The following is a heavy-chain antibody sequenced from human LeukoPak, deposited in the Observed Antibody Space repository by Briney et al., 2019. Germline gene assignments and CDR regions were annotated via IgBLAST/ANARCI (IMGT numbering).Heavy chain of an antibody. D-gene: IGHD5/OR15-5a*01. CDR1: GGSNGSYH. J-gene: IGHJ6*02. CDR3: ARVASKGGMDV. V-gene: IGHV4-59*01. Sequence: PSETLSLTCSVSGGSNGSYHWSWIRQPPGKGLEWIGHVHYTWNTKYNPSLTGRVSISLDRSKNQFSLSLTSVTAADTAVYYCARVASKGGMDVWGQGTTVTVSS. CDR2: VHYTWNT.